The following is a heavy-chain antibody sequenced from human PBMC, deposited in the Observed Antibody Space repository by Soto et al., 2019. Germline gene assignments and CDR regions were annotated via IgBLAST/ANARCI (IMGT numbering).Heavy chain of an antibody. CDR2: ISSSNRYI. J-gene: IGHJ6*02. V-gene: IGHV3-21*01. D-gene: IGHD2-2*01. CDR1: GFNFSSYT. Sequence: EVQLVESGGGLVKPGGSLRLSCAASGFNFSSYTMNWVRQAPGTGLEWVSSISSSNRYIYYADSMKGRFSISRDDAKNSLYLQMNSLRADDTAVYYCARDLTGYAMDVWGQGTTVTVSS. CDR3: ARDLTGYAMDV.